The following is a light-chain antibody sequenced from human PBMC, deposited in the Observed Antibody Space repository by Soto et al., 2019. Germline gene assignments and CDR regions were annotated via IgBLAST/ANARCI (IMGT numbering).Light chain of an antibody. CDR3: SSYTSRGTLI. CDR1: SSDVGGYNY. CDR2: EVS. V-gene: IGLV2-14*01. J-gene: IGLJ2*01. Sequence: QSALTQPASVSGSLGQSITISCTGTSSDVGGYNYVSWYQQHPGKAPKLMIYEVSNRPSGVSTRFSGSKSGNTASLTISGLQAEDEADYYCSSYTSRGTLIFGGGTKLTVL.